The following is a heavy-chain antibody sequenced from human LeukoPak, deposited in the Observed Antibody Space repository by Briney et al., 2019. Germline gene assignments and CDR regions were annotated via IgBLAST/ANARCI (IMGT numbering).Heavy chain of an antibody. CDR2: IYYSGST. Sequence: SETLSLTCTVSGGSISSSSYYWGWIRQPPGKGLEWIGSIYYSGSTYYNPSLKSRVTISVDTSKNQFSLKLSSVTAADTAVYYCASFGVGYRGFDYWGQGTLVTVSS. CDR3: ASFGVGYRGFDY. V-gene: IGHV4-39*01. D-gene: IGHD3-3*01. J-gene: IGHJ4*02. CDR1: GGSISSSSYY.